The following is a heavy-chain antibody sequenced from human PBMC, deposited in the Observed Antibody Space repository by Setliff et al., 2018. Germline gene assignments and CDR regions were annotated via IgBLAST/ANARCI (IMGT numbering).Heavy chain of an antibody. Sequence: SETLSLTCTVSGGSISSYYWSWIRQPAGKGLEWIGHIYIGGSANYNPSLKSRVTMSIATSKNQFSLKLNSVTAADMAVYYCAREQWLDPPGYYYMDVWAKGTTVTVSS. CDR3: AREQWLDPPGYYYMDV. V-gene: IGHV4-4*07. D-gene: IGHD6-19*01. CDR1: GGSISSYY. CDR2: IYIGGSA. J-gene: IGHJ6*03.